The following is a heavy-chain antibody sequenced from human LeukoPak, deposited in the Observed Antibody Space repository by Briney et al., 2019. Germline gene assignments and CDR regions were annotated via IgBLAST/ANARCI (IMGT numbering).Heavy chain of an antibody. CDR3: GXXXXAL. CDR2: IYYSGST. Sequence: YXXSXIRQPPGKGLEWIGYIYYSGSTNYNPPLKRRVTISVDTSKNXFSLKLNSVTAAGTGGYYCGXXXXALWGQXTXVTVSS. J-gene: IGHJ4*02. CDR1: YX. V-gene: IGHV4-59*01.